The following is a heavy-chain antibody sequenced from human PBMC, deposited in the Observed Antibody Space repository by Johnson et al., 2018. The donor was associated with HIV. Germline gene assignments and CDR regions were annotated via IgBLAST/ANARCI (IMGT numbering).Heavy chain of an antibody. CDR1: GFTFSSYW. CDR2: INNDGSST. J-gene: IGHJ3*02. Sequence: VQLVESWGGLVQPGGSLRLSCAASGFTFSSYWMHWVRQVPGKGLVWVSRINNDGSSTSYADSVKGRFTISRDNAKKTLYLQMNSLRAEDTAVYYCARERIGYSSSGDAFDIWGQGTMVTVSS. CDR3: ARERIGYSSSGDAFDI. V-gene: IGHV3-74*01. D-gene: IGHD2-2*01.